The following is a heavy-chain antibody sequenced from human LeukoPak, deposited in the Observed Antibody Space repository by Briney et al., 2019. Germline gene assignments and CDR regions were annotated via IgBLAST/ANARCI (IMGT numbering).Heavy chain of an antibody. V-gene: IGHV4-39*07. Sequence: PSETLSLTCTVSGGSISSSSYYWGWIRQPPGKGLEGIGSIYYSGSTYYNPSLKSRVTISVDTSKNQFSLKLRSVTAADTAVYYCATNSYGYRGLDYWGQGTLVTVSS. J-gene: IGHJ4*02. CDR2: IYYSGST. D-gene: IGHD5-18*01. CDR1: GGSISSSSYY. CDR3: ATNSYGYRGLDY.